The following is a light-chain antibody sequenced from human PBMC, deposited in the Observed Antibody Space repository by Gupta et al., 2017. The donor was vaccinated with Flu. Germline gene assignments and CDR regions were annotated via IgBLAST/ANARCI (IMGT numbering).Light chain of an antibody. CDR3: QQYNSFPLT. J-gene: IGKJ4*01. Sequence: DIQMTQSPSSLSASVGDRVTITCRASQDIRTWLAWYQQKPEKAPKSLIYAASNLQSGVPSRFSGGGSGTDFTLNISSLQPEDFATYYCQQYNSFPLTFGGGTKVEIK. V-gene: IGKV1D-16*01. CDR2: AAS. CDR1: QDIRTW.